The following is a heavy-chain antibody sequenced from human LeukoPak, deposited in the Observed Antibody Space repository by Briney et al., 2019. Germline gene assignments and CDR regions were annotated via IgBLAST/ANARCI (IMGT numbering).Heavy chain of an antibody. D-gene: IGHD6-13*01. CDR3: ARARIAAAGTGGERDY. Sequence: ASVKVSCKASGYTFTGYYMHWVRQAPGQGLEWMGWINPNSGGTNYAQKFQGRVTMTRDTSIGTAYMELSRLRSDDTAVYYCARARIAAAGTGGERDYWGQGTLVTVSS. CDR2: INPNSGGT. J-gene: IGHJ4*02. V-gene: IGHV1-2*02. CDR1: GYTFTGYY.